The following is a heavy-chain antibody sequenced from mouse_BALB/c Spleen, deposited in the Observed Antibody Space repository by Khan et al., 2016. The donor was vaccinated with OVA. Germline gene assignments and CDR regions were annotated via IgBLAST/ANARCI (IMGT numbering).Heavy chain of an antibody. CDR1: DYSFTDYT. V-gene: IGHV1-18*01. CDR2: INPYNGFT. J-gene: IGHJ3*01. CDR3: ARGNYYGRNSWFAY. D-gene: IGHD1-1*01. Sequence: EVQLQQSGPELVKPGASMKISCKASDYSFTDYTMNWVKQSHGQNLEWIGLINPYNGFTNYNQKFKGKATLTVDKSSSTAYMELLSLTSEDSAVYYCARGNYYGRNSWFAYWGQGTLVTVSA.